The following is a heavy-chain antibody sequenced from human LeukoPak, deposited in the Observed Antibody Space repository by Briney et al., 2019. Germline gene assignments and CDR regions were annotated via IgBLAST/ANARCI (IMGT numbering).Heavy chain of an antibody. CDR1: GGSFSAYY. CDR2: INHSGST. D-gene: IGHD1-7*01. CDR3: ARGRSNNWNSPNWFDP. J-gene: IGHJ5*02. V-gene: IGHV4-34*01. Sequence: SETLSLTCGVYGGSFSAYYWSWIRQPPGKGLEWIGEINHSGSTNHNPSLKSRVTISVDTSKNQFSLKLSSVTAADTAVYYCARGRSNNWNSPNWFDPWGQGTLVTVSS.